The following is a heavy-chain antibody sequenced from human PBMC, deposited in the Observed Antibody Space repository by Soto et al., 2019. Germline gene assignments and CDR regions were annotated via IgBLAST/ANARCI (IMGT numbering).Heavy chain of an antibody. CDR1: GFTFSSYA. V-gene: IGHV3-23*01. D-gene: IGHD2-8*01. CDR3: AKDFRSMQNWFDP. J-gene: IGHJ5*02. CDR2: IRGSDGRT. Sequence: GGSLRLSCAASGFTFSSYAMHWVRQAPGKGLEWVSSIRGSDGRTYYADSVKGRFTISRDNSKSTLYLQMNTLRAEDTAVYYCAKDFRSMQNWFDPWGQGTLVTVSS.